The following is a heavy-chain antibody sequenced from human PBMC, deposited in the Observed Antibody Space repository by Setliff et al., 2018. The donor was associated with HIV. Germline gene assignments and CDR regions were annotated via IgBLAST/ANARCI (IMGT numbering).Heavy chain of an antibody. D-gene: IGHD5-12*01. Sequence: SETLSLTCTVSGYSISSGYYWGWIRQPPGKGLEWIGSIYHDGKTYYNPSLKSRLTISVDTPKNQFSLKLSSVTAADTAVYYCARWGNGYNSYDSWGQGTVVTVSS. CDR1: GYSISSGYY. CDR2: IYHDGKT. V-gene: IGHV4-38-2*02. J-gene: IGHJ4*02. CDR3: ARWGNGYNSYDS.